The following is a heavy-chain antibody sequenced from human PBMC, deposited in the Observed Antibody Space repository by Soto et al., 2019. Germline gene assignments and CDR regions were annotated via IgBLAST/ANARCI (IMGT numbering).Heavy chain of an antibody. J-gene: IGHJ4*02. CDR1: GFTFSSYA. CDR3: AKDPMEDIVVVPAARNSPCFDY. D-gene: IGHD2-2*01. V-gene: IGHV3-23*01. Sequence: PGGSLRLSCAASGFTFSSYAMSWVRQAPGKGLERVSAISGSGGSTYYADSVKGRFTISRDNSKNTLYLQMNSLRAEDTAVYYCAKDPMEDIVVVPAARNSPCFDYWGQGTLVTVSS. CDR2: ISGSGGST.